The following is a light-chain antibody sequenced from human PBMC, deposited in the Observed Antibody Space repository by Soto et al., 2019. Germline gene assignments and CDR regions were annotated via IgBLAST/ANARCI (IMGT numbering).Light chain of an antibody. V-gene: IGLV8-61*01. CDR1: SGSVSPSHY. Sequence: QAVVTQEPSFSVSPEGTVTLTCSLISGSVSPSHYPSWYQQTPGQAPRTLVYNTDSPSSRVPDRFPGSILGTKAALSIRGAQPDDECDYYCALYVGGGTNVFGGGTKLTVL. J-gene: IGLJ2*01. CDR3: ALYVGGGTNV. CDR2: NTD.